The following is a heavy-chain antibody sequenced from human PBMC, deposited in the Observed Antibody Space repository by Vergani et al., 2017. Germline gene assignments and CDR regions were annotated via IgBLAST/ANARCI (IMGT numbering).Heavy chain of an antibody. V-gene: IGHV3-23*01. CDR1: GFTFSSYV. Sequence: EVQLLESGGGLVQPGGSLRLSCAASGFTFSSYVMSWVRQAPGKGLEWVSRISGSGSGTYYADSVKGRFTISRDNSKDTLYLQMNSLRVEDTAIYYCAKARDPNCKGGNCYSYYYGLDLWGQGTTVTVSS. CDR3: AKARDPNCKGGNCYSYYYGLDL. J-gene: IGHJ6*02. D-gene: IGHD2-15*01. CDR2: ISGSGSGT.